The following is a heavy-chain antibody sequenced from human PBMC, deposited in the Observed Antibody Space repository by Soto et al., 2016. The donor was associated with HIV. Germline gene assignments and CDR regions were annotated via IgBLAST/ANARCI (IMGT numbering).Heavy chain of an antibody. D-gene: IGHD3-9*01. J-gene: IGHJ5*02. CDR1: GGSISSSSYY. Sequence: QLQLQESGPGLVKPSETLSLTCTVSGGSISSSSYYWGWIRQPPGKGLEWIGSISYSGSTYYNPSLKSRVTISVDTSKNQFSVKVNSVTAADTAVYYCARTEVXQRLVPTPWGQGTLVHRLL. CDR2: ISYSGST. V-gene: IGHV4-39*01. CDR3: ARTEVXQRLVPTP.